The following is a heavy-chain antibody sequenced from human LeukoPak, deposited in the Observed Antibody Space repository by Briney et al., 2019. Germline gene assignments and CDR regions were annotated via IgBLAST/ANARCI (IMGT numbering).Heavy chain of an antibody. D-gene: IGHD5-18*01. CDR3: ARDDSYGPPLDY. CDR1: GYTFTGYY. Sequence: ASVKVSCKASGYTFTGYYMHWVRQAPGQGLEWMGWINPNSGGTNYAQKFQGRVTMTRDTSISTAYMELSRLRSDDTAVYYCARDDSYGPPLDYWGQGTLVTVSS. CDR2: INPNSGGT. V-gene: IGHV1-2*02. J-gene: IGHJ4*02.